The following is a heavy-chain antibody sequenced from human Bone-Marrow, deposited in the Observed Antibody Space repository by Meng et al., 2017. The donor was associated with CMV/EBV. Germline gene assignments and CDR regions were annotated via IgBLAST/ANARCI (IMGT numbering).Heavy chain of an antibody. CDR1: TYFISSGYY. Sequence: SETLSLTCTVSTYFISSGYYWGWIRQPPGKGLEWLGTTYHSGISFFNPSLKSRLTMSVDTSKNQFSLRLSSVTAADTAMYYCVLSKGTALISNWGQRTPVTVSS. D-gene: IGHD2-8*01. J-gene: IGHJ4*02. V-gene: IGHV4-38-2*02. CDR2: TYHSGIS. CDR3: VLSKGTALISN.